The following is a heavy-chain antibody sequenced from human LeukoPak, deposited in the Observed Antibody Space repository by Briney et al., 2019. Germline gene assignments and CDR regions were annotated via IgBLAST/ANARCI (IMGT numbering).Heavy chain of an antibody. CDR1: GGSFSGYY. Sequence: SETLSLTCAVYGGSFSGYYWSWIRQPPGKGLEWIGEINHSGSTNYNPSLKSRVTISVDTSKNQFSLKLSSVTAADTAVYYCARSRVVIIHYYYYYMDVWGKGTTVTVSS. CDR3: ARSRVVIIHYYYYYMDV. J-gene: IGHJ6*03. D-gene: IGHD3-3*01. CDR2: INHSGST. V-gene: IGHV4-34*01.